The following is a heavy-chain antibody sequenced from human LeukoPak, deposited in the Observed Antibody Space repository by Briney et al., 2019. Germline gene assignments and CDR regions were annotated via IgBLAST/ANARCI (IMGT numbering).Heavy chain of an antibody. CDR3: TRDMIRGVVNY. D-gene: IGHD3-10*01. J-gene: IGHJ4*02. V-gene: IGHV3-74*01. Sequence: PGGSLRLSCAASGFTFTSYWMHWVRQVPGKGLVWVSRINKDGTSTTNADSVQGRFTISRDNAKNMLYLQMNSLRVEDTAVCYCTRDMIRGVVNYWGQGTLVTVSS. CDR2: INKDGTST. CDR1: GFTFTSYW.